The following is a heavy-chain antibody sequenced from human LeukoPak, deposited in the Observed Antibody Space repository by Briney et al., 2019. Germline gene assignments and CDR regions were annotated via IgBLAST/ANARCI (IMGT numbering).Heavy chain of an antibody. D-gene: IGHD3-16*02. V-gene: IGHV3-30*02. J-gene: IGHJ6*03. CDR1: GFTFSTYG. CDR2: IRYDGSNK. Sequence: GGSLRLSCAASGFTFSTYGMHWVRQAPGKGLEWVAFIRYDGSNKYYADSVKGRFTISRDNSKNTLYLQMNSLRAEDTAVYYCARDSRDYVWGSYRSIYYYYYMDVWGKGTTVTVSS. CDR3: ARDSRDYVWGSYRSIYYYYYMDV.